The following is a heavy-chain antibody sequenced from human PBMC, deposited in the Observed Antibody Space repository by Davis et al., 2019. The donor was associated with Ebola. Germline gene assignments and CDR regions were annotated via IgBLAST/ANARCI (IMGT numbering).Heavy chain of an antibody. D-gene: IGHD2-2*01. V-gene: IGHV1-2*04. CDR3: ARGGIGYCSSTSCTYYYYGMDV. J-gene: IGHJ6*02. CDR1: GYTFTSYG. Sequence: ASVKVSCKASGYTFTSYGINWVRQAPGQGLEWMGWINPNSGGTNYAQKFQGWVTMTRDTSISTAYMELRSLRSDDTAVYYCARGGIGYCSSTSCTYYYYGMDVWGQGTTVTVSS. CDR2: INPNSGGT.